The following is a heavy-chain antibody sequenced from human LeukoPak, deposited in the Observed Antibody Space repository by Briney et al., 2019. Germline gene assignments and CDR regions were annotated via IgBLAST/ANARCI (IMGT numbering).Heavy chain of an antibody. V-gene: IGHV1-8*01. J-gene: IGHJ6*03. CDR3: ARAGYCSSTSCYRGHYYYYYYMDV. CDR2: MNPNSGNT. CDR1: GYTFTSYD. Sequence: GASVKVSCKASGYTFTSYDINWVRQATGQGLEWMGWMNPNSGNTGYAQKFQGRVTMTRNTPISTAYMELSSLRSEDTAVYYCARAGYCSSTSCYRGHYYYYYYMDVWGKGTTVTVSS. D-gene: IGHD2-2*03.